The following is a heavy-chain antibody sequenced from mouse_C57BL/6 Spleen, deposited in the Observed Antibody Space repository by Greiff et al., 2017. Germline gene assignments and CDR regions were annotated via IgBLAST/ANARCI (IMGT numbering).Heavy chain of an antibody. Sequence: QVQLQQSGAELMKPGASVKLSCKATGYTFTGYWIEWVKQRPGHGLEWIGEILPGSGSTNYNEKFKGKATFTADTSSTTAYMQLSSLTTEDSAIYCCARTRSYDYEGAWFAYWGQGTLVTVSA. D-gene: IGHD2-4*01. CDR3: ARTRSYDYEGAWFAY. CDR1: GYTFTGYW. V-gene: IGHV1-9*01. J-gene: IGHJ3*01. CDR2: ILPGSGST.